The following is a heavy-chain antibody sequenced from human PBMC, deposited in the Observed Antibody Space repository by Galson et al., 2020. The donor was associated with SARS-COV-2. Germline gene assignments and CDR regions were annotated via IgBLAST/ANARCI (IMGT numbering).Heavy chain of an antibody. V-gene: IGHV4-39*01. CDR2: IYYSGST. D-gene: IGHD5-12*01. J-gene: IGHJ6*02. CDR1: GGSISSSSYY. CDR3: ASLQGGVANDLRAYYYYGMDV. Sequence: ASETLFLTCTVSGGSISSSSYYWGWIRQPPGKGLEWIGSIYYSGSTYYNPSLKSRVTISVDTSKNQFSLKLSSVTAADTAVYYCASLQGGVANDLRAYYYYGMDVWGQGTTVTVSS.